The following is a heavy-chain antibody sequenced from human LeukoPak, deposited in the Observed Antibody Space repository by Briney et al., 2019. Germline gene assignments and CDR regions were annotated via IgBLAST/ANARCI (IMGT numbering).Heavy chain of an antibody. CDR3: ARHYYDSSGYYYGGRFDP. J-gene: IGHJ5*02. V-gene: IGHV1-2*06. D-gene: IGHD3-22*01. CDR2: INPNSGGT. Sequence: GASVKVSXKASGYTFTGYYMHWVRQAPGQGLEWIGRINPNSGGTQYAQKFQGRVTMTRDTSISTAYMELSRLRSDDTAVYYCARHYYDSSGYYYGGRFDPWGQGTLVTVSS. CDR1: GYTFTGYY.